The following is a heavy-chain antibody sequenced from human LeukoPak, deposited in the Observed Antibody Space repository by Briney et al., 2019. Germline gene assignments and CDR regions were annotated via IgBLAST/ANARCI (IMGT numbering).Heavy chain of an antibody. V-gene: IGHV4-34*01. Sequence: TSSETLSLTCAVYGGSFSGYYWSWIRQPPGKGLEWIGEINHSGSTNYNPSLKSRVTISVDTSKNQFSLKLSSVTAADTAVYYCARGRDGYRGSLHFDYWGQGTLVTVSS. CDR3: ARGRDGYRGSLHFDY. J-gene: IGHJ4*02. CDR1: GGSFSGYY. D-gene: IGHD5-24*01. CDR2: INHSGST.